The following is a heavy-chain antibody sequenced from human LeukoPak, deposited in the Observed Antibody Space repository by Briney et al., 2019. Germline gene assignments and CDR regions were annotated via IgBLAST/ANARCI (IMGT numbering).Heavy chain of an antibody. D-gene: IGHD6-19*01. CDR1: GGSISNYY. J-gene: IGHJ6*02. CDR3: ARHSGILTLYYSGLDV. V-gene: IGHV4-59*08. CDR2: VHYSGST. Sequence: PSETLSLTCTVSGGSISNYYWSWMRQSPGEGLEWIGYVHYSGSTNYNPSLKSRVTVSVDMSQNQFSLKLNSVTAADTAVYFCARHSGILTLYYSGLDVWGQGTTVTVSS.